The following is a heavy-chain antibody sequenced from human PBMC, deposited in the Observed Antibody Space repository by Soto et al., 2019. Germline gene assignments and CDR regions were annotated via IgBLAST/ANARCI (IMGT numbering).Heavy chain of an antibody. D-gene: IGHD3-16*01. V-gene: IGHV3-7*01. CDR2: IKPDQRET. CDR1: GFIFTSYW. J-gene: IGHJ4*02. Sequence: GGSLRLSCIASGFIFTSYWMTWLRQAPGKGLEWVANIKPDQRETHYADSVKGRFTIFRDSAKNSLYLHMNSLRVEDTAVYYCARLRGDYFDVWGQGTLVTVSS. CDR3: ARLRGDYFDV.